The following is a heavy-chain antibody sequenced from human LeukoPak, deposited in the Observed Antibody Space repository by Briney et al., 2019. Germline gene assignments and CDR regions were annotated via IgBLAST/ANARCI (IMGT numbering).Heavy chain of an antibody. Sequence: KPSETLSLTCAVFDFSISSGYYWGWIRQPPGKGLEWIGSIYHSGSTYYNPSLKSRVTMSVDTSKNQFSLKLSSVTAADTAVYYCARHYSNYVHFDYWGQGTLVAVSS. CDR3: ARHYSNYVHFDY. CDR1: DFSISSGYY. D-gene: IGHD4-11*01. V-gene: IGHV4-38-2*01. J-gene: IGHJ4*02. CDR2: IYHSGST.